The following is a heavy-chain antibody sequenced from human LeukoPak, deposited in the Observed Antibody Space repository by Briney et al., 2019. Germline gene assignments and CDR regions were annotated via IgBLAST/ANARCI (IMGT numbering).Heavy chain of an antibody. J-gene: IGHJ4*02. CDR3: ARNENSGWGYFDY. CDR1: RFTFNSYA. CDR2: IGGSNGIT. Sequence: GGSLRLSCAASRFTFNSYAMSWVRQAPGKGLEWVSVIGGSNGITFYVGSVKGRFTTSRDNSKDTLYLQMNSLRAEDTAVYYCARNENSGWGYFDYWGQGTLVTVSS. V-gene: IGHV3-23*01. D-gene: IGHD5-12*01.